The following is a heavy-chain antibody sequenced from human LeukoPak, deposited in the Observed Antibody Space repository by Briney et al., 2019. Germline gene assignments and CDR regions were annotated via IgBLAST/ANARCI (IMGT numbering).Heavy chain of an antibody. D-gene: IGHD5-24*01. CDR1: GFTVSSNY. V-gene: IGHV3-66*01. CDR2: IYSGGST. Sequence: PGGSLRLSCAASGFTVSSNYMSWVRQAPGKGLEWVSVIYSGGSTYYADSVKGRFTISRDNSKNTLYLQINSLRAEDTAVYYCATQVKMATILYWGQGTLVTVSS. CDR3: ATQVKMATILY. J-gene: IGHJ4*02.